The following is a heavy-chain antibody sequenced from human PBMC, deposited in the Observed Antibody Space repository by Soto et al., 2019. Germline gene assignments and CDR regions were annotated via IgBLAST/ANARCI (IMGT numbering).Heavy chain of an antibody. CDR1: GGSISSYY. J-gene: IGHJ3*02. V-gene: IGHV4-59*01. D-gene: IGHD5-12*01. CDR3: ARGRDGYRFAFDI. CDR2: IYYSGST. Sequence: SETLSLTCTVSGGSISSYYWSWIRQPPGKGLEWIAYIYYSGSTNYNPSLKSRVTISVDTSKNQFSLKLSFVTAADTAVYYCARGRDGYRFAFDIWGKGTLVTVSS.